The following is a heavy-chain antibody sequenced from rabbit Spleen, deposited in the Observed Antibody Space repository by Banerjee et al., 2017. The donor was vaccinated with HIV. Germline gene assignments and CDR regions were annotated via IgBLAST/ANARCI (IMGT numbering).Heavy chain of an antibody. CDR2: LYPDNGVT. J-gene: IGHJ4*01. CDR3: ARSGGVGGDGWAFNF. CDR1: GFSLSNNNV. V-gene: IGHV1S40*01. Sequence: QSLEESGGDLVKPGASLTLTCTASGFSLSNNNVMRWVRQAPGKGLEWIASLYPDNGVTYYANWAKGRFTLSRTSSTTVALQMTSLTDADTATYACARSGGVGGDGWAFNFWGPGTLVTVS. D-gene: IGHD2-1*01.